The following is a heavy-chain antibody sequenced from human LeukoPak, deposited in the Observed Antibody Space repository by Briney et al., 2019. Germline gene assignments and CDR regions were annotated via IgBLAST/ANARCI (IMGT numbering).Heavy chain of an antibody. CDR2: IRSKANSYAT. D-gene: IGHD4-23*01. CDR1: GFTFSGSA. V-gene: IGHV3-73*01. J-gene: IGHJ4*02. CDR3: TRHVFGGNGNYY. Sequence: GVSLRLSCAASGFTFSGSAMHWVRQASGKGLEWVGRIRSKANSYATAYAASVKGRFTISRDDSKNTAYLQMNSLKTEDTAVYHCTRHVFGGNGNYYWVQGTLVTVSS.